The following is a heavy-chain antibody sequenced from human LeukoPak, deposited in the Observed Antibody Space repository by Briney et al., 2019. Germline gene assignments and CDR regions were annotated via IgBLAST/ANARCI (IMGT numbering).Heavy chain of an antibody. J-gene: IGHJ4*02. CDR2: IIPIFGTA. V-gene: IGHV1-69*06. CDR1: GGTFSSYA. Sequence: ASVKVSCKASGGTFSSYAISWVRQAPGQGLEWMGGIIPIFGTANYAQKFQGRVTITADKSTSTAYMELRSLRSDDTAVYYCARDVVVTAIPPREWDYWGQGTLVTVSS. D-gene: IGHD2-21*02. CDR3: ARDVVVTAIPPREWDY.